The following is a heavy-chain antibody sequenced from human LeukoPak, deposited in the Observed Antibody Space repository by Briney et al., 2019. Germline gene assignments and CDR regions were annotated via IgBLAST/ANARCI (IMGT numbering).Heavy chain of an antibody. CDR2: MNPNSGNT. J-gene: IGHJ4*02. D-gene: IGHD3-22*01. Sequence: GASVKVSCKASGYTFTSYDINWVRQATGQGLEWMGWMNPNSGNTGYAQKFQGRVTMTRNTSISTAYMELSSLRSEDTAVYYCARGRMGFGDDSSGYYFLDYWGQGTLVTVSS. CDR3: ARGRMGFGDDSSGYYFLDY. V-gene: IGHV1-8*01. CDR1: GYTFTSYD.